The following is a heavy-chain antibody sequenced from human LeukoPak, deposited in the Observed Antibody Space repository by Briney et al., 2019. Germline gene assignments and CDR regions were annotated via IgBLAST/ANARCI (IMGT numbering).Heavy chain of an antibody. J-gene: IGHJ5*02. CDR2: ISAYNGKT. Sequence: ASVKVSCKASGYTFTSYGISWVRQAPGQGLEWMGWISAYNGKTNYAQNLQGRVTMTTDTSTSTVYMELRSLRSDDTAVYYCARDHAAGWELPLNWFDPWGQGTLVTVSS. D-gene: IGHD1-26*01. CDR1: GYTFTSYG. CDR3: ARDHAAGWELPLNWFDP. V-gene: IGHV1-18*01.